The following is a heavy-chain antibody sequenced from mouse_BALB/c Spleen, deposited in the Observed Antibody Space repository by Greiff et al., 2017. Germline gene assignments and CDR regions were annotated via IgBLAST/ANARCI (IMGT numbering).Heavy chain of an antibody. V-gene: IGHV1-4*02. CDR2: INPSSGYT. D-gene: IGHD2-4*01. CDR1: GYTFTSYT. CDR3: AGNDDDMDY. Sequence: QVQLQQSAAELARPGASVKMSCKASGYTFTSYTMHWVKQRPGQGLEWIGYINPSSGYTEYNQKFKDKTTLTADKASSTAYMQLSSLTSEDSAVYNYAGNDDDMDYWGQGTTVTVSS. J-gene: IGHJ2*01.